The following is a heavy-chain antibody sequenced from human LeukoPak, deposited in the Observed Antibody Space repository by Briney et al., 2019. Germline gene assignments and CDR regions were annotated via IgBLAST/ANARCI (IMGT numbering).Heavy chain of an antibody. J-gene: IGHJ6*02. Sequence: GGSLRLSCTTSGFTFGDHAMSWVRQAPGKGLEWIAFIRSKAYGGTTEYAASVKGRFIISRDNSRSIVYLQMNSLTIEDTAIYYCARGRVQLWIHSGMDVWGQGTPVTVSS. D-gene: IGHD1-1*01. CDR3: ARGRVQLWIHSGMDV. CDR2: IRSKAYGGTT. CDR1: GFTFGDHA. V-gene: IGHV3-49*04.